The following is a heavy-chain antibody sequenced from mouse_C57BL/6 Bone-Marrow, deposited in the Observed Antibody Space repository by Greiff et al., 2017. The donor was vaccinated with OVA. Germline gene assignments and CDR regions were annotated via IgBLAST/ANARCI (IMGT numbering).Heavy chain of an antibody. CDR1: GFTFSDAW. V-gene: IGHV6-6*01. D-gene: IGHD1-1*01. CDR2: IRNKANNPAT. Sequence: EVQLMESGGGLVQPGGSMKLSCAASGFTFSDAWMDWVRQSPEKGLEWVAYIRNKANNPATYYAASVKGRFTISRDDSKSSVYLQMNSLRAEDTGMYYCTRNYYGSRGAAYWGQGTLVTVSA. CDR3: TRNYYGSRGAAY. J-gene: IGHJ3*01.